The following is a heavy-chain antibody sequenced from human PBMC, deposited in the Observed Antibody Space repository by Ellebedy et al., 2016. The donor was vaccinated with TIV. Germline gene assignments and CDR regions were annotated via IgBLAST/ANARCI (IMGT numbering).Heavy chain of an antibody. J-gene: IGHJ5*02. D-gene: IGHD3-16*01. CDR3: ARSYVARTSDP. Sequence: GESLKISCAASGITFNSDSKHWVRPAPGKGLEWVAGISFHGNDKHYADSVKGRFTISRDNARTSLYLQMNSLGVDDTAMYYCARSYVARTSDPWGQGTLVTVSS. CDR2: ISFHGNDK. V-gene: IGHV3-30*07. CDR1: GITFNSDS.